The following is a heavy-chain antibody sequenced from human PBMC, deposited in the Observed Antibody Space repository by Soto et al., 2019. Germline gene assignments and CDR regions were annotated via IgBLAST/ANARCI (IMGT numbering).Heavy chain of an antibody. D-gene: IGHD3-10*01. CDR2: FDPEDGET. Sequence: GASVKVSCKVSGYTLTELSMHWVRQAPGKGLEWMGGFDPEDGETIYAQKFQGRVTMTEDTSTDTAYMELSSLRSEDTAVYYCATVPPPRYGSGSYPFDYWGQGTLVTVSS. CDR3: ATVPPPRYGSGSYPFDY. V-gene: IGHV1-24*01. CDR1: GYTLTELS. J-gene: IGHJ4*02.